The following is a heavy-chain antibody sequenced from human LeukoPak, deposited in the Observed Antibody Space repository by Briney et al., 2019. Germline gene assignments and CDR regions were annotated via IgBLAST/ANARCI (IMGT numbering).Heavy chain of an antibody. D-gene: IGHD6-6*01. V-gene: IGHV3-23*01. CDR1: GFTFSSYA. CDR3: AKANRIAVRHPQYFQH. Sequence: QPGGSLRLSCAASGFTFSSYAMSWVRQAPGKGLEWVSAISGSGGSTYYADSVKGRFTISRDNSKNTLYLQMNSLRAEDTAVYYCAKANRIAVRHPQYFQHWGQGTLVTVSS. J-gene: IGHJ1*01. CDR2: ISGSGGST.